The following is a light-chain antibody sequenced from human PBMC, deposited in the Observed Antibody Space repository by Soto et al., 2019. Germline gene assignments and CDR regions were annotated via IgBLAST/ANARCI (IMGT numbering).Light chain of an antibody. CDR2: DVS. V-gene: IGKV1-33*01. J-gene: IGKJ5*01. CDR1: QDISNY. Sequence: DIQMTQSPTSLSVSVGYRVTINCKASQDISNYLHWFQQKPGKAPQLLIFDVSNLQTGVPLRFSGGGSGTDFALTISSLEPEDIATYYCQQYDSLPLTFGQGTRLEIK. CDR3: QQYDSLPLT.